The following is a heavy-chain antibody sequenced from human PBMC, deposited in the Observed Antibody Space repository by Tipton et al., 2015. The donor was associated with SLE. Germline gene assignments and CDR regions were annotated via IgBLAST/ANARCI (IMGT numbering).Heavy chain of an antibody. CDR3: VRGMGDF. CDR1: GFTFRSYW. CDR2: INRDGT. V-gene: IGHV3-74*03. Sequence: SLRLSCAASGFTFRSYWMHWVRRAPGKGLVWVSRINRDGTMLSDSAKGRFTISRDNAKDTLFLQMNSLRVDDTGLYYCVRGMGDFWGQGTLVTVSS. D-gene: IGHD2-8*01. J-gene: IGHJ4*02.